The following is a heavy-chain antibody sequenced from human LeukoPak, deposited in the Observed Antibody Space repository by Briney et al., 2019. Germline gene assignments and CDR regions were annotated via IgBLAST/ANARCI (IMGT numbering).Heavy chain of an antibody. J-gene: IGHJ4*02. V-gene: IGHV3-23*01. Sequence: GGSLRLSCAASGFTFSTYAMSWVRQTPGKGLEWVSSITSRDGTTYYADSVKGRVTISRDNSENTLFLQMNSLRAEDTAVYYCARDRPNYYDSSGHYYRRDGDYWGRGTLVTVSS. CDR3: ARDRPNYYDSSGHYYRRDGDY. CDR2: ITSRDGTT. D-gene: IGHD3-22*01. CDR1: GFTFSTYA.